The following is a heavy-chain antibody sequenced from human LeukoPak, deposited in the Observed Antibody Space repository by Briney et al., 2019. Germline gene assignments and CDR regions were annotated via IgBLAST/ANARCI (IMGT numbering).Heavy chain of an antibody. J-gene: IGHJ4*02. V-gene: IGHV4-38-2*02. Sequence: PSETLSLTCTVSGYSISSGYYWGWIRQPPGKGLEWIGSIYHSGSTYYNPSLKSRVTISVDTSKNQFSLKLSSVTAADTAVYYCAREYDSSGYDPYYFDYWGQGTLVTVSS. CDR2: IYHSGST. D-gene: IGHD3-22*01. CDR3: AREYDSSGYDPYYFDY. CDR1: GYSISSGYY.